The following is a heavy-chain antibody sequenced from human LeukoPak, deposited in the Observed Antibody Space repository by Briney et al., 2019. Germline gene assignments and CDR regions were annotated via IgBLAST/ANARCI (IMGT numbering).Heavy chain of an antibody. CDR2: ISGSGGST. V-gene: IGHV3-23*01. D-gene: IGHD3-22*01. Sequence: GGSLRLSCAASGFTFSSYAMSWVRQAPGKGLEWVSAISGSGGSTYYADSVKGRFTISRDNSKNTLYLQMNSLRAEDTAVYYCAKDPRATYSSGYYPFDYWGQGTLVTVSS. J-gene: IGHJ4*02. CDR3: AKDPRATYSSGYYPFDY. CDR1: GFTFSSYA.